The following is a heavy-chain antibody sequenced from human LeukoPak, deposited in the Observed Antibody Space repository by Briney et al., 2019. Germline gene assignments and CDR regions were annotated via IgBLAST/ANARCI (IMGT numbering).Heavy chain of an antibody. CDR3: ARDLYYYFDY. Sequence: PGGSLRLSCAASGFTFSSYGMSWVRQAPGKGLEWVSAISGGAISTYYADSVKGRFTISRDNSKNSLYLQMNSLRAEDTAVYYCARDLYYYFDYWGQGTLVTVSS. CDR1: GFTFSSYG. CDR2: ISGGAIST. D-gene: IGHD3-16*01. J-gene: IGHJ4*02. V-gene: IGHV3-23*01.